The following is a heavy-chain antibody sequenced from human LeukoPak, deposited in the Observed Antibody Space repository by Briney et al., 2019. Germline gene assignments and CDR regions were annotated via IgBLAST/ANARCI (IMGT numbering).Heavy chain of an antibody. D-gene: IGHD3-22*01. CDR3: AKGHYDSSGYPFRG. Sequence: GGSLRLSCAASGFTFSSYGMSWVRQAPGKGLEWVSAISGSGGSTYYADSVKGRFTISRDNSKNTLYLQMNSLRAEDTAVYYCAKGHYDSSGYPFRGWGQGTLVTVSS. J-gene: IGHJ4*02. V-gene: IGHV3-23*01. CDR1: GFTFSSYG. CDR2: ISGSGGST.